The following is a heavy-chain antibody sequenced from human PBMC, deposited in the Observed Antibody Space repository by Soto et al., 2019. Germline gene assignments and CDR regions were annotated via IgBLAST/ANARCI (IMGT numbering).Heavy chain of an antibody. J-gene: IGHJ5*02. Sequence: PSETLSLTCTVSGGSISSYYWSWIRQPPGKGLEWIGYIYYSGSTNYNPSLKSRVTISVDTSKNQFSLKLSSVTAADTAVYYCAARTRENWFDTWGQGTLVTVSS. D-gene: IGHD1-26*01. CDR3: AARTRENWFDT. V-gene: IGHV4-59*01. CDR1: GGSISSYY. CDR2: IYYSGST.